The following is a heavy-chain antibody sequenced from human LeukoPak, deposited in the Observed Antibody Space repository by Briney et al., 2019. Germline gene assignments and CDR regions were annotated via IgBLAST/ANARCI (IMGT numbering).Heavy chain of an antibody. J-gene: IGHJ4*02. CDR2: ISDSGGRT. CDR3: GDTPTTPYYFDH. CDR1: GFTFSSYA. Sequence: GGSLRLSCAASGFTFSSYAMNWVRQAPGKGLEGVSGISDSGGRTYYADSVKGRFTISRDNSKNTLYLQMNSLRAEDSAVYYCGDTPTTPYYFDHWGQGTLVTVSS. D-gene: IGHD1-14*01. V-gene: IGHV3-23*01.